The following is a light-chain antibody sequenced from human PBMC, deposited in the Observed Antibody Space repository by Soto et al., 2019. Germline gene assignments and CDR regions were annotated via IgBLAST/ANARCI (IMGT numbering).Light chain of an antibody. Sequence: DIQLTQSPSSLSSSVGDRVTITCRASQTVISYLNWHQQKPGQAPKLLIYDTTHLKSGVPSRFSSSGSRTEFTLTINRLHPEEFATYFCPHKYNNPPWTFGQGT. J-gene: IGKJ2*02. CDR1: QTVISY. V-gene: IGKV1-39*01. CDR3: PHKYNNPPWT. CDR2: DTT.